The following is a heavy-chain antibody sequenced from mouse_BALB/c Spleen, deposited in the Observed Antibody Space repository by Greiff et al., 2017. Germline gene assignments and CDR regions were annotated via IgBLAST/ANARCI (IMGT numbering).Heavy chain of an antibody. CDR3: ARGTPHFDY. Sequence: DVHLVESGGGLVKPGGSLKLSCAASGFTFSSYAMSWVRQTPEKRLEWVASISSGGSTYYPDSVKGRFTISRDNARNILYLQMSSLRSEDTAMYYCARGTPHFDYWGQGTTLTVSS. CDR1: GFTFSSYA. V-gene: IGHV5-6-5*01. J-gene: IGHJ2*01. CDR2: ISSGGST.